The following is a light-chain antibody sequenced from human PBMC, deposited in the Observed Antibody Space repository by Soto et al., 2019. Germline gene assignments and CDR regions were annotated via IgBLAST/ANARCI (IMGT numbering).Light chain of an antibody. CDR1: QSVSSN. V-gene: IGKV3-15*01. CDR3: QQSYSTPPQT. Sequence: EIVMTQSPATLSVSPGERATLSCRASQSVSSNLAWYQQKPGQAPRLLIYGASTRATGIPARFSGSGSGTEFTLTISSLQSEDFATYYCQQSYSTPPQTFGQGTKVEIK. J-gene: IGKJ1*01. CDR2: GAS.